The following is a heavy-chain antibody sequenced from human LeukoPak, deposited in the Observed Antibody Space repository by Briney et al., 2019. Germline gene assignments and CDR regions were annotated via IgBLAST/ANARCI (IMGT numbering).Heavy chain of an antibody. V-gene: IGHV3-30*18. CDR3: AKGQQDHMWLDN. Sequence: GGSLRLSCAASAFTFRSFGMQWVRQAPGKGLEWVAFISSDGGNVYYADSVNGRFSISRDNFKATLYLQMNSLRPEDTAVYYCAKGQQDHMWLDNWGQGTLVIVSS. CDR1: AFTFRSFG. J-gene: IGHJ4*02. CDR2: ISSDGGNV. D-gene: IGHD6-13*01.